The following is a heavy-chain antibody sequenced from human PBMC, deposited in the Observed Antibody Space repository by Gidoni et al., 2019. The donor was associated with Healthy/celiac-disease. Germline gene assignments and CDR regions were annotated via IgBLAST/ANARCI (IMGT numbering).Heavy chain of an antibody. D-gene: IGHD3-22*01. CDR2: IYHSGST. Sequence: QVQLQESGPGLVKPSGTLSLTGAVSGGSISRSNWWSWVRQPPGKGLEWLGEIYHSGSTNYHPSLKSRVTISVDKSKNQFSLKLSSVTAADTAVYYCASHDSSGYPFFDYWGQGTLVTVSS. J-gene: IGHJ4*02. CDR1: GGSISRSNW. V-gene: IGHV4-4*02. CDR3: ASHDSSGYPFFDY.